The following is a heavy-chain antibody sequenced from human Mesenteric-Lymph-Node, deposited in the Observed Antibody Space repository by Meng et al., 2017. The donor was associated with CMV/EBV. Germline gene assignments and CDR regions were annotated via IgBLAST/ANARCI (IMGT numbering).Heavy chain of an antibody. CDR2: MNPNRGNT. CDR1: GYPFTSYD. CDR3: ASGPGIAAAGDLDY. Sequence: KASGYPFTSYDINWVRQATGQGLEWMGWMNPNRGNTGYAQKFQGRVTMTRNTSISTAYMELSSLRSEDTAVYYCASGPGIAAAGDLDYWGQGTLVTVSS. D-gene: IGHD6-13*01. J-gene: IGHJ4*02. V-gene: IGHV1-8*01.